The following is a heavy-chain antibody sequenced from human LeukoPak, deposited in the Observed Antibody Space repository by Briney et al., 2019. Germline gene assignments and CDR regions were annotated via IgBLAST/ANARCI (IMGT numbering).Heavy chain of an antibody. CDR2: IYYSGST. Sequence: PSETLSLTCTVSGGSSSSYSWSWIRQPPGKGLEWIGYIYYSGSTNNNPSLKSRVTISVDTSNNQFSLKLSSVAAADTAVYYCARGGSEYSYGYDSWGQGTLVTVSS. J-gene: IGHJ4*02. V-gene: IGHV4-59*01. D-gene: IGHD5-18*01. CDR1: GGSSSSYS. CDR3: ARGGSEYSYGYDS.